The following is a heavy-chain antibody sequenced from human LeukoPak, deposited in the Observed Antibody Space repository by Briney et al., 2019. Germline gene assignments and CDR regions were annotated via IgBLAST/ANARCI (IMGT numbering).Heavy chain of an antibody. CDR1: GFTFSSYA. V-gene: IGHV3-48*02. J-gene: IGHJ4*02. Sequence: GGSLRLSCTASGFTFSSYAMHWVRQAPGKGLEWVSYFSTRSSTISYADSVKGRFAISRDNAKNSLYLQMNSLRDGDTAVYYCARDQDYGFDYWGQGTLVTVSS. CDR2: FSTRSSTI. D-gene: IGHD4-17*01. CDR3: ARDQDYGFDY.